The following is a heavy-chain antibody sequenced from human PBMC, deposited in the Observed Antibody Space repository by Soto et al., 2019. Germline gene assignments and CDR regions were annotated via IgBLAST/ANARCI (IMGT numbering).Heavy chain of an antibody. Sequence: EVQLVESGGGLVKPGGSLRLSCAASGFTFSSYSMNWVRQAPGKGLEWVSSISSSSSYIYYADSVKGRFTISRDNAENALYLQVNSLRAEDTAVYYCARDTSGYDDVGYWGQGTLVTVSS. V-gene: IGHV3-21*01. CDR2: ISSSSSYI. J-gene: IGHJ4*02. D-gene: IGHD5-12*01. CDR3: ARDTSGYDDVGY. CDR1: GFTFSSYS.